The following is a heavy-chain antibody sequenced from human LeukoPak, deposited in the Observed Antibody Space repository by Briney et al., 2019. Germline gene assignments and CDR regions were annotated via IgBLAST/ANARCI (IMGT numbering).Heavy chain of an antibody. CDR1: GFAFSRYT. CDR3: VRDLNWAFDY. J-gene: IGHJ4*02. V-gene: IGHV3-48*01. CDR2: IRRESSST. Sequence: VGSLRLSCAASGFAFSRYTMNCVRRAPGGELEWSSNIRRESSSTTYADSVKGRFTISRDNAKNSLYLQINSLRAEDTAVYYCVRDLNWAFDYWGQGTLVTVSS. D-gene: IGHD3-16*01.